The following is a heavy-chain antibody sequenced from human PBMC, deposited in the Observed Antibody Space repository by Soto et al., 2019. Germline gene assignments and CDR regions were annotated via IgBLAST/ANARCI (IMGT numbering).Heavy chain of an antibody. D-gene: IGHD4-17*01. Sequence: QVQLVESGGGVVQPGRSLRLSCAASGFTFSSYGMHWVRQAPGKGLEWVAVISYDGSNKYYADSVKGRFTISRDNSKNTLYLQMNSLRAEDTAVYYCAKDLGNYGDYSDYYYYMDVWGKVTTVTVSS. CDR3: AKDLGNYGDYSDYYYYMDV. J-gene: IGHJ6*03. CDR2: ISYDGSNK. CDR1: GFTFSSYG. V-gene: IGHV3-30*18.